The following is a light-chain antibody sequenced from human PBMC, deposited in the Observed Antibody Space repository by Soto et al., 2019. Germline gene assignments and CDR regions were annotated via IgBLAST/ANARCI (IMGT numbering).Light chain of an antibody. CDR3: CSYAGSWV. V-gene: IGLV2-11*01. J-gene: IGLJ2*01. CDR1: SSDVGGYDY. CDR2: DVS. Sequence: QSALTLSRSVSGSPGQSVTIACTGTSSDVGGYDYVSWYQLHPGKAPKLMIYDVSKRPSGVPDRFSGSKSGNTASLTISGLQAEDEADYYCCSYAGSWVFGGGTKLTVL.